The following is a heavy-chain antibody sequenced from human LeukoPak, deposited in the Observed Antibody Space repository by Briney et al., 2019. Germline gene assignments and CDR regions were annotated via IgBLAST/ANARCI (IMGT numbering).Heavy chain of an antibody. CDR3: ATDGSPFDN. CDR1: GFTFTSYW. V-gene: IGHV3-7*01. J-gene: IGHJ4*02. Sequence: GGSLRLSCAASGFTFTSYWMSWVRQPPGKGLEWVANIKQDGNEKYYLDSVKGRFTISRDNAKNSLYLQMDRLRAEDTAVYYCATDGSPFDNWGQGTLVTVSS. CDR2: IKQDGNEK.